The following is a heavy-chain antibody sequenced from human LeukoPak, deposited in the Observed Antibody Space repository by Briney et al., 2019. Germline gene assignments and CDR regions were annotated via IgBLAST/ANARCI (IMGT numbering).Heavy chain of an antibody. CDR3: ARAANTAAGTPTLAIDY. CDR2: IPSTSSYT. V-gene: IGHV3-11*05. Sequence: GGSLRFTCLASTFTFCDIYRSWLGQAPGKGLEWVSYIPSTSSYTSYADSVKGRFTISRDNAKNSLYLQMNSLRAEDTAVYYCARAANTAAGTPTLAIDYWGQGTLVTVSS. CDR1: TFTFCDIY. D-gene: IGHD6-13*01. J-gene: IGHJ4*02.